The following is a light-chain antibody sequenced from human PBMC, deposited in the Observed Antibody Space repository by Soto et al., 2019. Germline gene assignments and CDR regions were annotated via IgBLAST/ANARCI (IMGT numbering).Light chain of an antibody. CDR3: QQNKDWPGT. J-gene: IGKJ1*01. CDR2: DAS. Sequence: EIVLTQSLCTLPLSAVERATLXWRASQSVSSSYLAWYQQKPGQAPRLLIYDASTRATGIPVRFSGSGSGTEFTLTISSLQSEDFGVYYCQQNKDWPGTFGQGTKVDIK. CDR1: QSVSSSY. V-gene: IGKV3D-20*02.